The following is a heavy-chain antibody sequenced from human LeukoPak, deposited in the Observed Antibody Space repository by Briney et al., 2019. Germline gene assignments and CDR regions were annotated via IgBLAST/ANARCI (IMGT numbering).Heavy chain of an antibody. D-gene: IGHD3-10*01. V-gene: IGHV4-4*02. CDR1: GGSISSSNW. J-gene: IGHJ5*02. CDR2: IYYSGST. CDR3: ARGDYYYGSGSLNWFDP. Sequence: PSGTLSLTCAVSGGSISSSNWWSWVRPHPGKGLEWIGYIYYSGSTYYNPSLKSRVTISVDTSKNQFSLKLSSVTAADTAVYYCARGDYYYGSGSLNWFDPWGQGTLVTVSS.